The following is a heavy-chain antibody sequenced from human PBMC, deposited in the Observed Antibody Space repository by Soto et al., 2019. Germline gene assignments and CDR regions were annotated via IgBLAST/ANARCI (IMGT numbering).Heavy chain of an antibody. CDR1: GGSINSGGYY. CDR3: ARSVFP. CDR2: IYYSGST. V-gene: IGHV4-31*03. J-gene: IGHJ5*02. Sequence: QVQLQESGPGLVKPSQTLSLTCTVSGGSINSGGYYWNWIRQHPGKGLECIGYIYYSGSTYYNPSLNDRVTISLDTSKNQSSLKLSSVTAADTAVYYCARSVFPWGQGTLVTVSA.